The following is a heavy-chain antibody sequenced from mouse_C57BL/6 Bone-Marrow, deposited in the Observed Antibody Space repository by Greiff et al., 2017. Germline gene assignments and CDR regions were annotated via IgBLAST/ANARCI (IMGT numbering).Heavy chain of an antibody. Sequence: EVQLVESGGGLVKPGGSLKLSCAASGFTFSSYAMSWVRQTPEKRLEWVATISDGGGNTYYPDSVKGRFTISRDNDKNILYLQMSSLRSEDTALYYCSRQVTTVLATKYFDVWGTGTTVTVSS. CDR1: GFTFSSYA. D-gene: IGHD1-1*01. J-gene: IGHJ1*03. CDR3: SRQVTTVLATKYFDV. V-gene: IGHV5-9*01. CDR2: ISDGGGNT.